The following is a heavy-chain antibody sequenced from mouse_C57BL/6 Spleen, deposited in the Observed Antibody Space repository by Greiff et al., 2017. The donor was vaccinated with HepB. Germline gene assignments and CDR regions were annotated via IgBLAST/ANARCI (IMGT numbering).Heavy chain of an antibody. Sequence: EVKLVESGGGLVKPGGSLKLSCAASGFTFSSYAMSWVRQTPEKRLEWVATISDGGSYTYYPDNVKGRFTISRDNAKNNLYLQRSHLKSEDTAMYYCARDSGIYYDYDYWYFDVWGTGTTVTVSS. J-gene: IGHJ1*03. CDR2: ISDGGSYT. CDR3: ARDSGIYYDYDYWYFDV. V-gene: IGHV5-4*01. CDR1: GFTFSSYA. D-gene: IGHD2-4*01.